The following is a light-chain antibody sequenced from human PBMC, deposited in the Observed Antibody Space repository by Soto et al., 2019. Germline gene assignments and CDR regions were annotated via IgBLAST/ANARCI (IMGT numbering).Light chain of an antibody. CDR1: QSVSSSY. V-gene: IGKV3-20*01. Sequence: EIVMTQSPATLSVSPGERATLSCRASQSVSSSYLAWYQQKPGQAPRLLIYGASSRATGIPDGFSGSGSGTDFTLTISRLEPEDFAVYWCQQYDSSPRTFGQGTKVDIK. CDR2: GAS. CDR3: QQYDSSPRT. J-gene: IGKJ1*01.